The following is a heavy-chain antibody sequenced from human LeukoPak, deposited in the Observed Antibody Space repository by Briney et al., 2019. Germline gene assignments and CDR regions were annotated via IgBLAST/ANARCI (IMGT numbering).Heavy chain of an antibody. Sequence: SETLSLTCAVSGGSISSGGYSWSWIRQPPGKGLEWIGYIYHSGSTYYNPSLKSRVTISVDRSKNQFSLKLSSVTAADTAVYFCAKRGVVIRVILVGFHKEAYYFDSWGQGALVTVSS. D-gene: IGHD3-10*01. J-gene: IGHJ4*02. CDR3: AKRGVVIRVILVGFHKEAYYFDS. V-gene: IGHV4-30-2*01. CDR1: GGSISSGGYS. CDR2: IYHSGST.